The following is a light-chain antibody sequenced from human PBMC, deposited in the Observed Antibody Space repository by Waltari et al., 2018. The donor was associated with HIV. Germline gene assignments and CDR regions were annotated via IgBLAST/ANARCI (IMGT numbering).Light chain of an antibody. J-gene: IGLJ2*01. CDR1: TTDIGGYNY. V-gene: IGLV2-14*03. CDR3: CSYTKLTTHYVL. CDR2: GVS. Sequence: HSALTQPASVSGSPGQSITISCNGTTTDIGGYNYVSWYQRHPDKAPKLIIFGVSNRPSGISSRFSGSKSGNTASLTISGLQAEDEADYYCCSYTKLTTHYVLFGGGTKLTVL.